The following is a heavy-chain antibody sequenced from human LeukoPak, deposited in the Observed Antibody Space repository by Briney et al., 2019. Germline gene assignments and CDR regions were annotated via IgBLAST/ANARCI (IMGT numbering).Heavy chain of an antibody. CDR1: GYTFTSYG. J-gene: IGHJ6*04. CDR3: ARTGVCSSTSCYADLYYYYYGMDV. D-gene: IGHD2-2*01. V-gene: IGHV1-18*04. CDR2: ISAYNGNT. Sequence: ASVKVSCKASGYTFTSYGISWVRQAPGQGLEWMGWISAYNGNTNYAQKLQGRVTMTTDTSMSTAYMELRSLRSDDTAVYYCARTGVCSSTSCYADLYYYYYGMDVWGKGTTVTVSS.